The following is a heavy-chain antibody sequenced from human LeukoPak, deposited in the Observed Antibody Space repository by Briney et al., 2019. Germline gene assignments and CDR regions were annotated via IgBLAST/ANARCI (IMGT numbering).Heavy chain of an antibody. CDR1: GRSISSSSYY. CDR3: ARTTYYYDSSGYSLFDY. D-gene: IGHD3-22*01. CDR2: IYYSGST. Sequence: PSETLSLTCTVSGRSISSSSYYWGWIRQPPGKGLEWIGSIYYSGSTYYNPSLKSRVTISVDTSKNQFSLKLSSVTAADTAVYYCARTTYYYDSSGYSLFDYWGQGTLVTVSS. V-gene: IGHV4-39*01. J-gene: IGHJ4*02.